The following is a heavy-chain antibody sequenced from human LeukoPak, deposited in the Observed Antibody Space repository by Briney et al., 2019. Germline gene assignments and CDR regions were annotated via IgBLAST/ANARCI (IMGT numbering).Heavy chain of an antibody. CDR2: INHSGST. CDR1: GGSLSGYY. J-gene: IGHJ4*02. D-gene: IGHD6-13*01. CDR3: ACREIAAAGTGPFDY. V-gene: IGHV4-34*01. Sequence: NPSETLSLTCAVYGGSLSGYYWSWIRQPPGKGLEWIGEINHSGSTNYNPSLKSRVTISVDTSKNQFSLKLSSVTATDTAVYYCACREIAAAGTGPFDYWGQGTLVTVSS.